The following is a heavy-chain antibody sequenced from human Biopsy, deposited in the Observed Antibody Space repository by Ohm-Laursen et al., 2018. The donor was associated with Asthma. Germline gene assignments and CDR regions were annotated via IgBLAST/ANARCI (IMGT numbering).Heavy chain of an antibody. D-gene: IGHD3-22*01. Sequence: TLSLTCTVSYGSITSGGYYWTWIRQHPGKGLEWIGFIYYSGSTYYNPSLKSRVSISIDTSKNQFSLKLSSVTAADMAVYYCARAQDYYDSRGYYRSFDYWGRGTLVTVSS. V-gene: IGHV4-31*03. CDR1: YGSITSGGYY. CDR3: ARAQDYYDSRGYYRSFDY. CDR2: IYYSGST. J-gene: IGHJ4*02.